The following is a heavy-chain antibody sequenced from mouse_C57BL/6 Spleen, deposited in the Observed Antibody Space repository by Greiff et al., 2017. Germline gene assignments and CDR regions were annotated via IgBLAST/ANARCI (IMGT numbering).Heavy chain of an antibody. D-gene: IGHD2-4*01. CDR3: ASLLYDYDPAWFAY. CDR2: INYDGSST. V-gene: IGHV5-16*01. J-gene: IGHJ3*01. CDR1: GFTFSDYY. Sequence: EVKLVESEGGLVQPGSSMKLPCTASGFTFSDYYMAWVRQVPEKGLEWVANINYDGSSTYYLDSLKSRFIISRANAKNILYLQMSSLKSEDTATYYCASLLYDYDPAWFAYWGQGTLVTVSA.